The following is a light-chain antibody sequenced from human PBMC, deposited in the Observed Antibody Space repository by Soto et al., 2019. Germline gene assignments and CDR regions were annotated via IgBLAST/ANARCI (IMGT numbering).Light chain of an antibody. CDR2: EVS. CDR3: SSYTSSSTPYV. CDR1: SSDVGGHNY. Sequence: QSALTQPASVSGSPGQSITISCTGTSSDVGGHNYVSWYQHHPGKAPKLMIYEVSNRPSGVSNRSSGSKSGNTASLTISGLQAEDEADYYCSSYTSSSTPYVFGTGTKLTVL. J-gene: IGLJ1*01. V-gene: IGLV2-14*01.